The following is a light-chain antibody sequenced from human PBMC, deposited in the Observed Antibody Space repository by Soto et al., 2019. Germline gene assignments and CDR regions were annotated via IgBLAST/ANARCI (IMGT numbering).Light chain of an antibody. Sequence: EIVMTQSPATLSVSPGERATLSCRASQSVSSNLAWYQQKPGQGPRLLIYGASTRATGIPARFSGSGSGTEFTLTISSLQSEDFAVYYCQQYNKWPGTFGQGTKVEI. J-gene: IGKJ1*01. CDR3: QQYNKWPGT. CDR2: GAS. CDR1: QSVSSN. V-gene: IGKV3-15*01.